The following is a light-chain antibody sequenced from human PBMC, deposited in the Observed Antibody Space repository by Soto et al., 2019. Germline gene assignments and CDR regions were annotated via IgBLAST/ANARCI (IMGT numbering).Light chain of an antibody. CDR1: SIDVGSYNL. CDR3: QSYDSSLSAIYV. V-gene: IGLV2-23*02. J-gene: IGLJ1*01. Sequence: QSVLTEPSSVSGSPGQSITISYNGTSIDVGSYNLVSWYQQHPGKAPKLMIYEVSKRPSGVSNRFSGSKSGNTASLTISGLQAEDEADYYCQSYDSSLSAIYVFGTGTKVTVL. CDR2: EVS.